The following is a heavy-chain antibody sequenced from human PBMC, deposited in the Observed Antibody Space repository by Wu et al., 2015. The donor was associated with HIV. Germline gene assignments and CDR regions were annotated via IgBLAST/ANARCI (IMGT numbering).Heavy chain of an antibody. CDR1: GYTFTGYY. V-gene: IGHV1-2*02. D-gene: IGHD6-13*01. Sequence: QVQLVQSGAEVKKPGASVKVSCKASGYTFTGYYMHWVRQAPGQGLEWMGWINPNSGGTNYAQKFQGRVTMTRDTSISTAYMELSSLRSEDTAIYYCARGFSSTWYDYYDSWGQGTLVTVSS. CDR2: INPNSGGT. CDR3: ARGFSSTWYDYYDS. J-gene: IGHJ4*02.